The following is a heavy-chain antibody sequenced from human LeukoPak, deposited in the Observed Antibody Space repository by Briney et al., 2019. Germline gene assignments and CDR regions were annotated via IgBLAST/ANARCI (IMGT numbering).Heavy chain of an antibody. Sequence: PSETLSLTCAVSGGSFSDYYWTWIRQTPGKGLEWIGEMSPSGSSNYNPSLKSRGTISVDTSKNQFSLKLRSVTAADTAVYYCARGRQDVNMILVVMAGVSYYLDVWSKGTTVTVS. CDR1: GGSFSDYY. J-gene: IGHJ6*03. CDR3: ARGRQDVNMILVVMAGVSYYLDV. CDR2: MSPSGSS. D-gene: IGHD3-22*01. V-gene: IGHV4-34*01.